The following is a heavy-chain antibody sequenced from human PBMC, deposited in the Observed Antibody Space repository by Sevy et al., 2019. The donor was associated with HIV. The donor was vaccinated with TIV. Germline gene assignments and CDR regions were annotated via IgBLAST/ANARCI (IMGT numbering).Heavy chain of an antibody. V-gene: IGHV3-33*01. CDR3: AREGKAAAAPYYYYGMDV. J-gene: IGHJ6*02. CDR1: GFTFSSYG. CDR2: IWYDGSNK. D-gene: IGHD6-13*01. Sequence: GGSLRLSCAASGFTFSSYGMHWVRQAPGKGLEWVAVIWYDGSNKYYADSVKGRFTISRDNSENTLYLQMNSLRAEDTAVYYCAREGKAAAAPYYYYGMDVWGQGTTVTVSS.